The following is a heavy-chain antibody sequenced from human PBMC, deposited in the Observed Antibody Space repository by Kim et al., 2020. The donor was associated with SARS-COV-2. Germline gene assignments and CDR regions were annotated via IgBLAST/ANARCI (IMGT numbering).Heavy chain of an antibody. CDR2: ISYDGSNK. CDR3: AKDAGMYYDSSVGMDV. J-gene: IGHJ6*02. Sequence: GGSLRLSCAASGFTFSSYGMHWVRQAPGKGLEWVAVISYDGSNKYYADSVKGRFTISRDNSKNTLYLQMNSLRAEDTAVYYCAKDAGMYYDSSVGMDVWGQGNTVTVSS. D-gene: IGHD3-22*01. CDR1: GFTFSSYG. V-gene: IGHV3-30*18.